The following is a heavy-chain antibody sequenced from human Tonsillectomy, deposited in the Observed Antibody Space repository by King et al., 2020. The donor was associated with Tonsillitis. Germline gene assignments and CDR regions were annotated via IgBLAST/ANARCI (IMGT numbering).Heavy chain of an antibody. CDR1: GVTFSSYG. CDR2: ISYDGSNK. J-gene: IGHJ6*02. V-gene: IGHV3-30*03. D-gene: IGHD3-22*01. Sequence: VQLVESGGGVVQPGRSLRLSCAASGVTFSSYGMYWVRQAPGKGLEWVAIISYDGSNKYYADSVKGRFSISRDKSKNTLYLQMNSLRAEDTAVYYCARSRYYDSSRYYFPGDGMDVCGQGTTVTVSS. CDR3: ARSRYYDSSRYYFPGDGMDV.